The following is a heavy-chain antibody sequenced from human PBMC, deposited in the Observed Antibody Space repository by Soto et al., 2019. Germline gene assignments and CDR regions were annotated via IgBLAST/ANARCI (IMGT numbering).Heavy chain of an antibody. J-gene: IGHJ3*02. CDR1: GGSFSGYY. Sequence: PSETLSLTCAVYGGSFSGYYWSWIRQPPGKGLEWIGEINHSGSTNYNPSLKSRVTISVDTSKNQFSLKLSSVTAADTAVYYCARGEGVYGYSYGWPDAFDIWGQGTMVTVSS. V-gene: IGHV4-34*01. CDR3: ARGEGVYGYSYGWPDAFDI. CDR2: INHSGST. D-gene: IGHD5-18*01.